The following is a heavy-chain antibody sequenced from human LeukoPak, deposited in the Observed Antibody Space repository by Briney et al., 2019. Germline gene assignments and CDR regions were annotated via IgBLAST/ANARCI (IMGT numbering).Heavy chain of an antibody. CDR3: TSRLSDYMDV. CDR2: IRSKANSYAT. V-gene: IGHV3-73*01. CDR1: GFTFSSHG. D-gene: IGHD2/OR15-2a*01. J-gene: IGHJ6*03. Sequence: GGSLRLSCVASGFTFSSHGMNWVRRAPGKGLEWVGRIRSKANSYATEYAASVKGRFTISRDDSKNTAYLQMNSLKTEDMAVYYCTSRLSDYMDVWGKGTTVTVSS.